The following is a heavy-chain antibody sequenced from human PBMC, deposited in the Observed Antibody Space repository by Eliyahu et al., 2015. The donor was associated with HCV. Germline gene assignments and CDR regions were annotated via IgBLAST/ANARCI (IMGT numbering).Heavy chain of an antibody. V-gene: IGHV4-34*01. CDR2: INXSGGT. Sequence: QVQLQQWGTGLLKPSETLSLTCAVYGNCFSXYFWGWXRQPPGKGLEWIGXINXSGGTNYNPSLKSRVTISVDTSRNQFSLTLSSVTAADTAMYYCATYYYESGGFPKSQYWGQGTLVTVSS. CDR3: ATYYYESGGFPKSQY. J-gene: IGHJ4*02. CDR1: GNCFSXYF. D-gene: IGHD3-10*01.